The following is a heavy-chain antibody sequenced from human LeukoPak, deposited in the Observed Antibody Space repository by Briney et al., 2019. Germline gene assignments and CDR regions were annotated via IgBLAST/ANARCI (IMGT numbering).Heavy chain of an antibody. CDR1: GGTFSSYA. CDR3: ARDHYDSSGYYPRSWLDP. V-gene: IGHV1-69*04. J-gene: IGHJ5*02. CDR2: IIPILGIA. Sequence: SVKVSCKASGGTFSSYAISWVRQAPGQGLEWMGRIIPILGIANYAQKFQGRVTITADKSTSTAYMELSSLRSEDTAVYYCARDHYDSSGYYPRSWLDPWGQGTLVTVSS. D-gene: IGHD3-22*01.